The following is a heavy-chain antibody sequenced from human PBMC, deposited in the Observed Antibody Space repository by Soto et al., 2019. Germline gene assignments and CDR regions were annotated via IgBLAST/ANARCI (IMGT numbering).Heavy chain of an antibody. CDR2: ISSDGSKK. D-gene: IGHD2-15*01. V-gene: IGHV3-30*03. CDR1: GFTFSNNG. Sequence: QVQLVESGGGVGQPGRSLRLSCVASGFTFSNNGIHWVRQAPGKGLGWVAVISSDGSKKYYADSVKGRFTISRDNSKTTLYLQMNSLRAEDAAVYYCAMVLYGGSYSFDYWGQGTLVTVSS. J-gene: IGHJ4*02. CDR3: AMVLYGGSYSFDY.